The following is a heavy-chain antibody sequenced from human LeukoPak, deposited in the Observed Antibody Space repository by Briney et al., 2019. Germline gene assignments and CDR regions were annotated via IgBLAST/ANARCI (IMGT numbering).Heavy chain of an antibody. D-gene: IGHD2-15*01. V-gene: IGHV4-39*01. CDR3: ARGGSGLYYYGMDV. J-gene: IGHJ6*02. Sequence: KSSETLSLTCTVSGGSISSSSYYWGWIRQPPGKGLEWIGSIYYSGSTYYNPSLKSRVTISVDTSKNQFSLKLSSVTAADTAVYYCARGGSGLYYYGMDVWGQGTTVTVSS. CDR2: IYYSGST. CDR1: GGSISSSSYY.